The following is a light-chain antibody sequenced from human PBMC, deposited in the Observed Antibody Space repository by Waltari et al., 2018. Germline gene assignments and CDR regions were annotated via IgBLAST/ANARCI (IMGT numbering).Light chain of an antibody. CDR3: SSYTSSSTFVI. CDR1: SSDIGDYNY. Sequence: QSALTQPASVSGSPGQSITLSFTGTSSDIGDYNYVPWYQHHPGRAPKVVIYGVSNRPSGVSNRFSGSKSGNTASLTISGLQPEDEADYYCSSYTSSSTFVIFGGGTKLTVL. CDR2: GVS. J-gene: IGLJ2*01. V-gene: IGLV2-14*03.